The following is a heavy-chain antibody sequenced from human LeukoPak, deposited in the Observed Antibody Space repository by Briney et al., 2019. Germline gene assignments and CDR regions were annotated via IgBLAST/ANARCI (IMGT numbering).Heavy chain of an antibody. CDR1: GFTFSTYA. CDR3: AKFVWTASGSGY. CDR2: INGGGTRT. J-gene: IGHJ4*02. V-gene: IGHV3-23*01. Sequence: PGGSLRLWRTASGFTFSTYAISGVSQAAGKGLEWVSGINGGGTRTDYADSVKGRFTISRDNSKNTLYLQMDSLRDEDTAVYYCAKFVWTASGSGYWGQGTLVTVSS. D-gene: IGHD6-13*01.